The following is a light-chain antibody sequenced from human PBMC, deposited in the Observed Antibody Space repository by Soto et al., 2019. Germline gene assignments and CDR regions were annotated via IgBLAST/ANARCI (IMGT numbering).Light chain of an antibody. Sequence: EIVLTQSPVTLSLSPGERATLSCRASQSVRTYLAWYQVKPGQAPRLLIYDASSRASGVPARFSGSGSGTDFTLTISSLGPEDFALYYCQQRNSWPPITFGQGTRLEI. J-gene: IGKJ5*01. V-gene: IGKV3-11*01. CDR1: QSVRTY. CDR2: DAS. CDR3: QQRNSWPPIT.